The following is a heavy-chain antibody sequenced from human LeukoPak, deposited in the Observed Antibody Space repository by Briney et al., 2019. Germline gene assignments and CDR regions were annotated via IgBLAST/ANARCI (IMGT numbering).Heavy chain of an antibody. D-gene: IGHD6-19*01. Sequence: SETLSLTCTVSGGSISSYYWSWLRQPPGKGLEWIGYIYYSGSTNYNPSLKSRVTISVDTSKNQFSLKLSSVTAADTAVYYCARRGIPVAARSLDYWGQGTLVTVSS. CDR2: IYYSGST. J-gene: IGHJ4*02. CDR3: ARRGIPVAARSLDY. CDR1: GGSISSYY. V-gene: IGHV4-59*08.